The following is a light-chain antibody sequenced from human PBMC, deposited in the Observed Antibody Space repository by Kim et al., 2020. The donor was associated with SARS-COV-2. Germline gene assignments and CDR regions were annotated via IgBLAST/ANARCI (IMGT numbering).Light chain of an antibody. J-gene: IGLJ3*02. V-gene: IGLV2-14*04. Sequence: GQSVTISCTGTRSDVGGYNYVSWYQQNPGKAPKLMIYDVSKRPSGVSNRFSGSKSGNTASLTISGLQAEDEADYYCSSYTSRSTWVFGGGTQLTVL. CDR3: SSYTSRSTWV. CDR2: DVS. CDR1: RSDVGGYNY.